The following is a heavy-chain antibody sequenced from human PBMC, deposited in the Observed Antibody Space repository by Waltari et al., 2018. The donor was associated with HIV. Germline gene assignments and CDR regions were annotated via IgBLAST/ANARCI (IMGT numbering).Heavy chain of an antibody. D-gene: IGHD3-10*01. CDR1: VFALSGYY. J-gene: IGHJ4*02. CDR3: ARDYFGAGTSWFFDY. Sequence: QVQLVESGVGLVKPGGSLRLACHVSVFALSGYYMDWIRQAPGQGLEWIAYISGNGMAVYYADSVKGRFTVSRDNADNKLHLQLTNLRAEDTALYYCARDYFGAGTSWFFDYWGQGALVIVSP. CDR2: ISGNGMAV. V-gene: IGHV3-11*01.